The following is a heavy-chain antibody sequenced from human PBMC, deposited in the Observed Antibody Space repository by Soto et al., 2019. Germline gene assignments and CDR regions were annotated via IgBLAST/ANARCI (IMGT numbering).Heavy chain of an antibody. Sequence: SESLSLTCTVSGGSISSYYCTWIRQPPGKGLEWIGYIYYSGSTNYNPSLKSRVTISVDTSKNQFSLKLSSVTAADTAVYYCAGADEYYSGYDFAGYYYMDVWGKGTTVTVSS. CDR3: AGADEYYSGYDFAGYYYMDV. CDR1: GGSISSYY. D-gene: IGHD5-12*01. CDR2: IYYSGST. J-gene: IGHJ6*03. V-gene: IGHV4-59*01.